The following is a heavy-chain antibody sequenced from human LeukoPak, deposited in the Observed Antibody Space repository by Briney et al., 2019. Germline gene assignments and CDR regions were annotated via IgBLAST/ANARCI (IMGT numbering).Heavy chain of an antibody. CDR2: IWYDGSKQ. J-gene: IGHJ4*02. CDR1: GFAFSTYG. CDR3: ARVHESYLDH. Sequence: PGRSLRLLCAASGFAFSTYGMHWVRQAPGQGLEWVAVIWYDGSKQDYADSVKGRFTISRDNSKNTVHLQMNSLRVEDTAVYYCARVHESYLDHWGQGTLVTVSS. V-gene: IGHV3-33*01.